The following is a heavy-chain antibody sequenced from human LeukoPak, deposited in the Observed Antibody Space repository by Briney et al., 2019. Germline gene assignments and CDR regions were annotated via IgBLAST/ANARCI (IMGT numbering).Heavy chain of an antibody. CDR3: ATDPATTGFYGMDV. Sequence: ASVKVSCKVSGYTLTELSMHWVRQAPGKGLEWMGGFDPEDGETIYAQKFQGRVTMTEDTSTDTAYMELSSLRSEDTAVYYCATDPATTGFYGMDVWGQGTTVTVSS. J-gene: IGHJ6*02. CDR2: FDPEDGET. V-gene: IGHV1-24*01. D-gene: IGHD1-26*01. CDR1: GYTLTELS.